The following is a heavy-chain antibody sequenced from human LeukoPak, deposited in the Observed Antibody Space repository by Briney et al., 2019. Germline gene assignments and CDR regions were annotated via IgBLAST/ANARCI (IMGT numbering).Heavy chain of an antibody. Sequence: SGTLSLTCGVSGGSIDIANYWSWVRQAPGKGLEWIGEIAHDGTTNYNPSLRSRVAMSFDRANNQFSLSLTSVTAADTAVYYCTREDRPYCPFAYWGQGVLVTVSS. CDR2: IAHDGTT. D-gene: IGHD1-26*01. CDR3: TREDRPYCPFAY. CDR1: GGSIDIANY. V-gene: IGHV4-4*02. J-gene: IGHJ4*02.